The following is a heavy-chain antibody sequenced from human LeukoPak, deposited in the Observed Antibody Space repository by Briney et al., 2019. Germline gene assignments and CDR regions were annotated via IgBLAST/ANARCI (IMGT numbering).Heavy chain of an antibody. CDR2: IIGTAGNT. CDR1: GLTVSSYA. D-gene: IGHD3-10*01. V-gene: IGHV3-23*01. J-gene: IGHJ4*02. Sequence: SGGSLRLSCGAPGLTVSSYAMSWVRRAPGKGLEWVSTIIGTAGNTYYADSVKGRFTISRDDSKNTVYLQMNSLRAEDTAVYSCAKYTSGTYYRGLDQWGQGTLVTVSS. CDR3: AKYTSGTYYRGLDQ.